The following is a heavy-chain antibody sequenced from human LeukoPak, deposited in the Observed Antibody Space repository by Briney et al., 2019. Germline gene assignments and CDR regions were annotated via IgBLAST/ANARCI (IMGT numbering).Heavy chain of an antibody. CDR2: IYYSGST. CDR1: GGSISSSSYY. Sequence: SETLSLTCTVSGGSISSSSYYWGWIRQPPGKGLEWIGSIYYSGSTYDNPSRKSRVTISVDTSKNQFSLKLSSVTAADTAVYYCARDYYGSGSFFDYWGQGTLVTFSS. CDR3: ARDYYGSGSFFDY. D-gene: IGHD3-10*01. J-gene: IGHJ4*02. V-gene: IGHV4-39*07.